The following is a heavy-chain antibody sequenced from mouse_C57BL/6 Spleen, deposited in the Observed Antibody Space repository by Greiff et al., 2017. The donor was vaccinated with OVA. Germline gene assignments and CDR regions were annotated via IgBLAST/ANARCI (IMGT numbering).Heavy chain of an antibody. CDR3: ARHDGYLYAMDY. D-gene: IGHD2-3*01. CDR1: GFTFSDYG. V-gene: IGHV5-17*01. J-gene: IGHJ4*01. CDR2: ISSGSSTI. Sequence: EVKLMESGGGLVKPGGSLKLSCAASGFTFSDYGMHWVRQAPEKGLEWVAYISSGSSTIYYADTVKGRFTIPRDNAKNTLFLQMTSLRSEDTAMYYCARHDGYLYAMDYWGQGTSVTVSS.